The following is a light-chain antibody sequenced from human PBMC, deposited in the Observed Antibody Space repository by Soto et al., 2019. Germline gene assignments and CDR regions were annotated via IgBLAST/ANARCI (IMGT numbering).Light chain of an antibody. V-gene: IGKV1-5*02. Sequence: DIQMTQSPSTLSASVGDRVTIICRASQSISSWLAWYQQRPGKAPKLLIYDASSLESGVPSRFSGSGSGTEFTLTISSLQPDDFATYYCQLYNSYLFGGGTKVDIK. CDR1: QSISSW. J-gene: IGKJ4*01. CDR2: DAS. CDR3: QLYNSYL.